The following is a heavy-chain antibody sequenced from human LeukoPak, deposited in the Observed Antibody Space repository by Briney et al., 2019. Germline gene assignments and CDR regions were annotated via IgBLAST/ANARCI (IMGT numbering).Heavy chain of an antibody. V-gene: IGHV1-2*02. D-gene: IGHD4-17*01. Sequence: ASVKVSCKASGYTFTGYYIHWVRQAPGQGLEWMGWINPNSGGTNNAQKFQGRVTMTTDTSISTAYMELSRLRSDDTAVYYCARDPYGDYQTSLDYWGQGTLVTVSS. CDR3: ARDPYGDYQTSLDY. CDR2: INPNSGGT. J-gene: IGHJ4*02. CDR1: GYTFTGYY.